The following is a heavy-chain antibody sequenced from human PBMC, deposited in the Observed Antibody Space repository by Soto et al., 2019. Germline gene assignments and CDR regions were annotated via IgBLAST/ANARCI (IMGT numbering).Heavy chain of an antibody. J-gene: IGHJ4*02. D-gene: IGHD3-10*01. CDR3: TRSHIFFRGIIIPNTFDS. Sequence: GGSLRLSCAASGFTFRHYALHWVRQAPGKGLEWVAATWYDGDTRYYSDSVKGRFTISRENSKTTLFLQMDSLRPADTAVYYCTRSHIFFRGIIIPNTFDSRGQRTLV. CDR2: TWYDGDTR. CDR1: GFTFRHYA. V-gene: IGHV3-33*01.